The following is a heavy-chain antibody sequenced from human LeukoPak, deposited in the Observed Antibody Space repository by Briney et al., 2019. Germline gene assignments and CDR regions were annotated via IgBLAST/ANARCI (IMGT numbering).Heavy chain of an antibody. Sequence: PGGSLRLSCAASGFTFSNYAMNWVRQPPGKGLEWVSSISSSAIIYYADSVKGRFTISRDNAENSLYLQMNSLRAEDTAIYYCARQISGSYDYWGRGTLVTVSS. CDR2: ISSSAII. D-gene: IGHD1-26*01. CDR3: ARQISGSYDY. V-gene: IGHV3-69-1*02. CDR1: GFTFSNYA. J-gene: IGHJ4*02.